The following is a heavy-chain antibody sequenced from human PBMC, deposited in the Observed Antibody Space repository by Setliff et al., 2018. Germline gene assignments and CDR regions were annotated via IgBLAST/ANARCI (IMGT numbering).Heavy chain of an antibody. CDR3: ARAPRYFDSTGSYFDG. D-gene: IGHD3-22*01. V-gene: IGHV4-61*02. CDR2: IYTTWST. J-gene: IGHJ4*02. Sequence: PSETLSLTCTVSGGSVGNSYYYWNWVRQPAGKGLEWIGRIYTTWSTNYNPSLKGRATLSIDASKRQFSLKLTSVTAADTAVYYCARAPRYFDSTGSYFDGWGQGTPVTVSS. CDR1: GGSVGNSYYY.